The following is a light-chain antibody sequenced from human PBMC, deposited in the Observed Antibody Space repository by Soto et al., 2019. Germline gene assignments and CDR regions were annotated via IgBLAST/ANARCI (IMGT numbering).Light chain of an antibody. V-gene: IGLV2-14*03. CDR2: DVS. CDR1: SSDVGGYNY. Sequence: QSALTQPASVSGSPGQSITISCTGTSSDVGGYNYVSWCQHHPGKAPKLMIYDVSNRPSGVSNRFSGSKSGNTASLTISGLQAEDEADYYCSSYTSSSPWVFGGGTKLTVL. CDR3: SSYTSSSPWV. J-gene: IGLJ3*02.